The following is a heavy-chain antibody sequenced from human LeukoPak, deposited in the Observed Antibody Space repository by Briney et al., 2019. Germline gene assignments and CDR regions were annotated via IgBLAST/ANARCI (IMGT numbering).Heavy chain of an antibody. V-gene: IGHV3-53*01. J-gene: IGHJ4*02. CDR3: ARGGAFYWNPRY. CDR1: GFTVSDYY. Sequence: GGSLRLSCVASGFTVSDYYMSWVRRAPGKGLEWVSLLYTDDTTIYAHSVEGRFTISRDDSKNTIYLHMTTLRGEDTAVYYCARGGAFYWNPRYWGQGTLVTVSS. D-gene: IGHD1-1*01. CDR2: LYTDDTT.